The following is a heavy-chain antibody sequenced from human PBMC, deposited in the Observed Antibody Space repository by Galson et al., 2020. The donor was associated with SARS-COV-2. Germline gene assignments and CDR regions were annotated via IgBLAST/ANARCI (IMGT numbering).Heavy chain of an antibody. V-gene: IGHV3-23*01. J-gene: IGHJ4*02. CDR2: VTAGGSIT. CDR1: GFTFSRYA. Sequence: GESLKISCAGSGFTFSRYAMSWVRQVPGKGLEWVSSVTAGGSITYHADTVKGRFTISRDNSKNTLYLQMNSLRVEDTALYYCAKDQGNDYGDQLDYWGQGTLGSVSS. D-gene: IGHD4-17*01. CDR3: AKDQGNDYGDQLDY.